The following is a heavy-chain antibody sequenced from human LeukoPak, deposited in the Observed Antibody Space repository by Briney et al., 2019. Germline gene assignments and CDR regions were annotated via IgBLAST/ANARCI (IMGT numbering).Heavy chain of an antibody. CDR2: IKQDGSET. CDR3: ASGESTYSN. D-gene: IGHD1-26*01. CDR1: GFTFSRYW. J-gene: IGHJ4*02. V-gene: IGHV3-7*02. Sequence: PGGSLRLSCAASGFTFSRYWMSWVRQAPGKGLEWVANIKQDGSETYYVDSVKGRFTISRDNAKNSLYLQMNSLRAEDTALYYCASGESTYSNWGQGTLVTVSS.